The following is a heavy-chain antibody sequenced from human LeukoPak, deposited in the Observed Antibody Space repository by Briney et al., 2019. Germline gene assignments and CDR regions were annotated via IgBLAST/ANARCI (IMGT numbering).Heavy chain of an antibody. V-gene: IGHV4-39*01. J-gene: IGHJ5*02. CDR1: GGSISSSSYY. CDR3: ASPKYSSGTFDP. D-gene: IGHD6-19*01. CDR2: IYYSGST. Sequence: SETLSLTCTVSGGSISSSSYYWGWLRQPPGKGLEWIGSIYYSGSTNYNPSLKSRVTISVDTSKNQISLKLSSVTAADTAVSYCASPKYSSGTFDPWGQGTQVTVSS.